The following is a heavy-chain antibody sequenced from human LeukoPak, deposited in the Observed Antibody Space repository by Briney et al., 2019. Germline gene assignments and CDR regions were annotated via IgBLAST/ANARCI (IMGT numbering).Heavy chain of an antibody. V-gene: IGHV4-59*08. CDR2: IYYSGST. D-gene: IGHD2-15*01. J-gene: IGHJ4*02. Sequence: PSETLSLTCTVSGGSISSYYWSWIRQPPGKGLEWIGYIYYSGSTNYNPSLKSRVTISVDTSKNQFSLKLSSVTAADTAVYYCAKLGYSHGDYWGQGTLVTVSS. CDR1: GGSISSYY. CDR3: AKLGYSHGDY.